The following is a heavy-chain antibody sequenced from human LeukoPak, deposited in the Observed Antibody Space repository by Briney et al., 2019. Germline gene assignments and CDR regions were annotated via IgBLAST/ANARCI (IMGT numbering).Heavy chain of an antibody. CDR2: IYYSGNT. J-gene: IGHJ4*02. CDR3: ARDHSSSWVFDY. V-gene: IGHV4-59*01. CDR1: GGSINSYY. Sequence: SETLSLTCTVSGGSINSYYWSWIRQPPGKGLEYIGHIYYSGNTDYNPSLKSRVTISVDTSKNQFSLNLSSVTAADTAVYYCARDHSSSWVFDYWGQGTLVTVSS. D-gene: IGHD6-13*01.